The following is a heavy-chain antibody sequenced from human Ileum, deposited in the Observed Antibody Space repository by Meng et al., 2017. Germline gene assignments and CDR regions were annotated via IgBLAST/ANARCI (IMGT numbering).Heavy chain of an antibody. CDR3: ARGGGPRAYYFDY. J-gene: IGHJ4*02. D-gene: IGHD3-10*01. V-gene: IGHV4-34*01. Sequence: QVELHRLGLGMLKPSGPLPLTCAVYGGSFSGYYCGWIRQPPGKGLEWIGDIDHSGSTNYNPSLKSRVTISVDTSKNQFSLNLNSVTAADTAVYYCARGGGPRAYYFDYWGQGALVTVSS. CDR1: GGSFSGYY. CDR2: IDHSGST.